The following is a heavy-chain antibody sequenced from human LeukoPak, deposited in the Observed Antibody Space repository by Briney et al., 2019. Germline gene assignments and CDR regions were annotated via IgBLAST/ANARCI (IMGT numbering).Heavy chain of an antibody. CDR3: ARVLRYFDWPDY. J-gene: IGHJ4*02. V-gene: IGHV1-2*04. D-gene: IGHD3-9*01. Sequence: GASVKVSGKASGYTFTGYYMHWVRQAPGQGLEWMGWINPNSGGTNYAQKFQGWVTMTRDTSISTAYMELSRLRSDDTAVYYCARVLRYFDWPDYWGQGTLVTVSS. CDR2: INPNSGGT. CDR1: GYTFTGYY.